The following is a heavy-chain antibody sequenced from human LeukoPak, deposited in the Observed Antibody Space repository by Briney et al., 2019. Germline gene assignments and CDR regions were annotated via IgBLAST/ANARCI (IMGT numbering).Heavy chain of an antibody. CDR3: ARAGWSSGWEGLVY. CDR1: GDSVSSNSAA. Sequence: SQTLSLTCAISGDSVSSNSAAWNWIRQSPSRGLEWLGRTYYRSKWYNDYAVSVKSRITINPDTSKNQFSLQLNPVTPEDTALYYCARAGWSSGWEGLVYWGQGTLVTVSS. D-gene: IGHD6-19*01. V-gene: IGHV6-1*01. J-gene: IGHJ4*02. CDR2: TYYRSKWYN.